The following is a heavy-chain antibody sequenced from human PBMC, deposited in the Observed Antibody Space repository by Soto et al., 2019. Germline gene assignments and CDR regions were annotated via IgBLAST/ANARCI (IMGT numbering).Heavy chain of an antibody. CDR2: IIPIFGTA. V-gene: IGHV1-69*01. D-gene: IGHD5-12*01. CDR1: GGTFSSYA. CDR3: ARDSWLRNYYYYYGMDV. Sequence: QVQLVQSGAEVKKPGSSVKVSCKASGGTFSSYAISWVRQAPGQGLEWMGGIIPIFGTANYAQKFQGRVTITADESTSTAYMELSSPRSEDTAVYYCARDSWLRNYYYYYGMDVWGQGTTVTVSS. J-gene: IGHJ6*02.